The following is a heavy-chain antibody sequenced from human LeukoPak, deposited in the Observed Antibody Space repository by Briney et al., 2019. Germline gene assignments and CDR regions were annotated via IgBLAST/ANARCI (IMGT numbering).Heavy chain of an antibody. CDR1: GLTFSNYA. CDR2: ITGSGRGT. V-gene: IGHV3-23*01. J-gene: IGHJ3*02. Sequence: PGGSLTLSCTASGLTFSNYATTWVCQAPGKGLEWVSSITGSGRGTYYADSVKGRFSVSRDNSQNTVFLHMNSLRADDTALYYCSKDPNGDYVGAFDMWGPGTMVTVSS. D-gene: IGHD4-17*01. CDR3: SKDPNGDYVGAFDM.